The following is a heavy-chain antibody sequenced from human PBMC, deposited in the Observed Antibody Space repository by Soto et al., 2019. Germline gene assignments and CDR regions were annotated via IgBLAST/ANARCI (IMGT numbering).Heavy chain of an antibody. CDR1: GVAFSYHG. Sequence: QVQLVESGGGVVQPGTSMRLSCAAAGVAFSYHGIHWVRQAPGKGLEWVAVTWSGGRGEYYADSVRGRFTISRDNSKTTVYLQMTRLRVEDTAVYYGAKDDDTSSHYSLLDFRGQGTLVTVSS. CDR3: AKDDDTSSHYSLLDF. D-gene: IGHD3-22*01. J-gene: IGHJ4*02. V-gene: IGHV3-33*06. CDR2: TWSGGRGE.